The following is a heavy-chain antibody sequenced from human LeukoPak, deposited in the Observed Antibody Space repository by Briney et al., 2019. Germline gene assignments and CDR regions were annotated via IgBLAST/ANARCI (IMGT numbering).Heavy chain of an antibody. D-gene: IGHD1-26*01. CDR3: ARGEYSGYYYYYGMDV. V-gene: IGHV3-30*04. CDR2: ISYDGSNK. J-gene: IGHJ6*04. Sequence: SGGSLRLSCAASGFTFSSYAMHWVCQAPGKGLEWVAVISYDGSNKYYADSVKGRFTISRDNSKNTLYLQMNSLRAEDTAVYYCARGEYSGYYYYYGMDVWGKGTTVTVSS. CDR1: GFTFSSYA.